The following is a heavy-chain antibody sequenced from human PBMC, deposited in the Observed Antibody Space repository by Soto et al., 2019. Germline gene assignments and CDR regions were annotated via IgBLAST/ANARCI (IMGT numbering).Heavy chain of an antibody. CDR2: INHSGST. CDR1: GGSFSGYY. CDR3: ARELRYFDWLLIH. D-gene: IGHD3-9*01. Sequence: SETLSLTCAVYGGSFSGYYWSWIRQPPGKGLEWIGEINHSGSTNYNPSLKSRVTISVDTSKNQFSLKLSSVTAADTAVYYCARELRYFDWLLIHWGQGTLVTVSS. J-gene: IGHJ4*02. V-gene: IGHV4-34*01.